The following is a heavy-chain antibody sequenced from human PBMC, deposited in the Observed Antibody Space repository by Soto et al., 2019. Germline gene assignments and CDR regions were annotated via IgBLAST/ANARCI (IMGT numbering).Heavy chain of an antibody. CDR1: GFTVSSNY. CDR2: IYSGGST. CDR3: ARGSPDCGSTSCYLGYWYMDV. Sequence: GSLRLSCAASGFTVSSNYMSWVRQAPGKGLEWVSVIYSGGSTYYADSVKGRFTISRHNSKNTLYLQMNSLRAEDTAVYYCARGSPDCGSTSCYLGYWYMDVWGKGTTVTVSS. J-gene: IGHJ6*03. V-gene: IGHV3-53*04. D-gene: IGHD2-2*01.